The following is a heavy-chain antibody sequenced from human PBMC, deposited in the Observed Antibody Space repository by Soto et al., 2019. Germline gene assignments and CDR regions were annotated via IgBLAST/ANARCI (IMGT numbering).Heavy chain of an antibody. D-gene: IGHD4-17*01. J-gene: IGHJ6*02. CDR2: ISWNSGSI. V-gene: IGHV3-9*01. CDR1: GFTFDDYA. CDR3: AKDITTTVYYYGMDV. Sequence: SGGSLRLSCAASGFTFDDYAMHWIRQAPGKGLEWVSGISWNSGSIGYADSVKGRFTISRDNAKNSLYLQMNSLRAEDTALYYCAKDITTTVYYYGMDVWGQGTTVTVSS.